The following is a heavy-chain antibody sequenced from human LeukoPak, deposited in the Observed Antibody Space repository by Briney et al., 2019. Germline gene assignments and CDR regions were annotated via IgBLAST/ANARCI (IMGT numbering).Heavy chain of an antibody. CDR1: ALTFDDYA. Sequence: GGSLRLSCAVAALTFDDYAMHWVRQAPGKGLEWVSGISWNSGSIGYADSVKGRFTISRDNAKNSLYLQMNSLRAEDMALYYCAKDFSMVRGVTSSAFDIWGQGTMVTVSS. CDR2: ISWNSGSI. V-gene: IGHV3-9*03. J-gene: IGHJ3*02. CDR3: AKDFSMVRGVTSSAFDI. D-gene: IGHD3-10*01.